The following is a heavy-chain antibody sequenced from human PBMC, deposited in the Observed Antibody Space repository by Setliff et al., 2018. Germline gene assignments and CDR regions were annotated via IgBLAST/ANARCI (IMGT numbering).Heavy chain of an antibody. D-gene: IGHD3-22*01. J-gene: IGHJ4*02. Sequence: GASVKVSCKASGYTFNNYGITWVRQAPGQGLEWMGWINNYSFKTTYPQKFLDRVTVTTDTSATTAYMELKNLRSDDTAVYYCARINFYVSSGYYKNDYWGQGTLVTVSS. CDR2: INNYSFKT. V-gene: IGHV1-18*01. CDR3: ARINFYVSSGYYKNDY. CDR1: GYTFNNYG.